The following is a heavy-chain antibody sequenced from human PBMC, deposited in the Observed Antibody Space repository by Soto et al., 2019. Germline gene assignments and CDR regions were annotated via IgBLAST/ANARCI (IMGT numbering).Heavy chain of an antibody. J-gene: IGHJ4*02. V-gene: IGHV4-38-2*01. D-gene: IGHD6-19*01. Sequence: TSETLSLTCAVSGYSLTSGYYCGWIRQPPGKGLEWIGSIYHSGDTYYNPSLKSRVTISVDTSKNHFSLKLTSVTAADTAVYYCARARIVVAGTIVDYWGQGTLVTGSS. CDR2: IYHSGDT. CDR1: GYSLTSGYY. CDR3: ARARIVVAGTIVDY.